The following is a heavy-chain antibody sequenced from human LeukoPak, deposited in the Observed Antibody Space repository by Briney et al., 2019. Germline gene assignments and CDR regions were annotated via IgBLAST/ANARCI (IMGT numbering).Heavy chain of an antibody. V-gene: IGHV3-48*04. CDR2: ISSSSSTI. Sequence: GGSLRLPCAASGFTFSSYSMNWVRQAPGKGLEWVSYISSSSSTIYYADSVKGRFTISRDNAKNSLYLQMNSLRAEDTAVYYCARGTIFGVVTHFDYWGQGTLVTVSS. CDR3: ARGTIFGVVTHFDY. CDR1: GFTFSSYS. J-gene: IGHJ4*02. D-gene: IGHD3-3*01.